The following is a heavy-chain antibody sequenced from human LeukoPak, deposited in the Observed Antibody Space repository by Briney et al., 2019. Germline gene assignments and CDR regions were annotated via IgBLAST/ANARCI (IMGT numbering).Heavy chain of an antibody. Sequence: GASVKVSXKASGYTFTGYYMHWVRQAPGQGLEWMGWINPNSGGTNYAQKFQGRVTMTRDTSISTAYMELSRLRSDDTAVYYCARDNGYYDSSVNYWGQGTLVTVSS. CDR2: INPNSGGT. V-gene: IGHV1-2*02. CDR3: ARDNGYYDSSVNY. CDR1: GYTFTGYY. J-gene: IGHJ4*02. D-gene: IGHD3-22*01.